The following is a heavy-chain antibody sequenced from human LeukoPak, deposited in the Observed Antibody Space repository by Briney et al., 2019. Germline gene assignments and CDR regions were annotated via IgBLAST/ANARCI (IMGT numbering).Heavy chain of an antibody. D-gene: IGHD1-1*01. Sequence: PGGSLRLSCAASGFTFSSYAMTWVRQAPGKGLGWVSVIYSGGSTYYADSVKGRFTISRDNSKNTLYLQMNSLRAEDTAVYYCSGTPGPPPLPLPGPIDYWGQGTLVTVSS. V-gene: IGHV3-53*01. J-gene: IGHJ4*02. CDR3: SGTPGPPPLPLPGPIDY. CDR2: IYSGGST. CDR1: GFTFSSYA.